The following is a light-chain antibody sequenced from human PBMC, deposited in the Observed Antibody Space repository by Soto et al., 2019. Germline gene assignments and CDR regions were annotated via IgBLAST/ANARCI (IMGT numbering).Light chain of an antibody. CDR2: KAS. J-gene: IGKJ1*01. CDR3: QQYNSYQWT. V-gene: IGKV1-5*03. CDR1: QSISSW. Sequence: DIQITQSPSTLSASVGDRVTITCRASQSISSWLAWYQQKPGKAPKLLIYKASSLESGVPSRFSGCGSGTEFTLTISSLQPDDFATYYCQQYNSYQWTFGQGTKVEIK.